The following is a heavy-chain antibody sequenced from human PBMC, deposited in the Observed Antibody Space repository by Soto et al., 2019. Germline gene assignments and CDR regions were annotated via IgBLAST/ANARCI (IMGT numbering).Heavy chain of an antibody. CDR3: ARHGLTAYMAYYFDF. V-gene: IGHV4-39*01. CDR1: GDSMSSDSFY. J-gene: IGHJ4*02. D-gene: IGHD3-16*01. CDR2: VYYTGSS. Sequence: SETLSLTCSVFGDSMSSDSFYWIWIRQPPGKGLEWIGSVYYTGSSYYNPSLKSRITVSVDTSKNQFSLNLTSVTAADTAVYYCARHGLTAYMAYYFDFWGQGTQVTVSS.